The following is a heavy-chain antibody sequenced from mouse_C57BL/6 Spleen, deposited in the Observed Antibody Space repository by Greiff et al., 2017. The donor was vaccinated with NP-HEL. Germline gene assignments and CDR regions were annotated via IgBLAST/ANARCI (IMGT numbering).Heavy chain of an antibody. CDR1: GYTFTSYW. J-gene: IGHJ4*01. CDR3: ARSGDYEGAMDY. Sequence: QVQLQQPGAELVKPGASVKMSCKASGYTFTSYWITWVKQRPGQGLEWIGDIYPGSGSTNYNEKFKSKATLTVDTSSSTAYMQLSSLTSEDSAVYYCARSGDYEGAMDYWGQGTSVTVSS. V-gene: IGHV1-55*01. CDR2: IYPGSGST. D-gene: IGHD2-4*01.